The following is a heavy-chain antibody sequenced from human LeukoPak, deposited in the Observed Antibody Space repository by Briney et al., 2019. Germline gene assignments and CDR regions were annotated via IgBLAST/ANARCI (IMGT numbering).Heavy chain of an antibody. J-gene: IGHJ5*02. CDR3: ARGAPGGWFDP. V-gene: IGHV3-21*01. D-gene: IGHD3-10*01. CDR2: ISSSSSYI. Sequence: GGSLRLSCAASGFTFSSYSMNWVRQAPGKGLEWVSSISSSSSYIYYADSVKGRFTISRDNAKSSLYLQMNSLRAEDTAVYYCARGAPGGWFDPWGQGTLVTVSS. CDR1: GFTFSSYS.